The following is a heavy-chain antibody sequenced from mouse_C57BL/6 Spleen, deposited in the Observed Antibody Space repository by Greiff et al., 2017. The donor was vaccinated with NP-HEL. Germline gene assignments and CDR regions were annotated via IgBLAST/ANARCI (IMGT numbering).Heavy chain of an antibody. CDR3: ARRPPYYGSSYGAMDY. CDR2: IYPGSGST. V-gene: IGHV1-55*01. CDR1: GYTFTSYW. D-gene: IGHD1-1*01. Sequence: QVQLQQPGAELVKPGASVKMSCKASGYTFTSYWITWVKQRPGQGLEWIGDIYPGSGSTNYNEKFKSKATLTVDTSSSTAYMQLSSLTSEDSAVYYCARRPPYYGSSYGAMDYWGQGTSVTVSS. J-gene: IGHJ4*01.